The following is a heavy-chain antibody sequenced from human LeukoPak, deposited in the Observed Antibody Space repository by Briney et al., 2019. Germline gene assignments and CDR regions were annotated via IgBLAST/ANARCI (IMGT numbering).Heavy chain of an antibody. CDR2: IFYGGST. CDR3: ASGFATSAGITGGEFDY. D-gene: IGHD1-26*01. V-gene: IGHV4-39*07. J-gene: IGHJ4*02. CDR1: GGSISSSGYY. Sequence: SETLSLTCTVSGGSISSSGYYWGWIRQPPGKGLEWIGTIFYGGSTSYNPSLRSRVTISVDTSRNQFSLKLNSVTAADTAVYYCASGFATSAGITGGEFDYWGQGTLVTVSS.